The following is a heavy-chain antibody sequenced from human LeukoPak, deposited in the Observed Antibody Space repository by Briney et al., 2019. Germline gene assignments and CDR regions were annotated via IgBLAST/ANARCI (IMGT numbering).Heavy chain of an antibody. CDR1: GGSISSSSYY. J-gene: IGHJ3*02. Sequence: SETLSLTCTVSGGSISSSSYYWGWIRQPPGKGLEWIGSIYYSGSTYYNPSLKSRVTISEDTSKNQFSLKLSSVTAADTAVYYCARDRSGSYLNAFDIWGQGTMVTVSS. CDR3: ARDRSGSYLNAFDI. V-gene: IGHV4-39*07. CDR2: IYYSGST. D-gene: IGHD1-26*01.